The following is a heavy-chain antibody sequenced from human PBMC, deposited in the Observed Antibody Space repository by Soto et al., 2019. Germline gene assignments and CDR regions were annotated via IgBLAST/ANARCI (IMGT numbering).Heavy chain of an antibody. V-gene: IGHV3-7*01. Sequence: EVQLVESGGGLVQPGGSLRLSCSASGFTFGSYWMSWVRQAPGKGLEWVANIIQDGSEKQYVDSVKGRFTISRDNAKRSLYLQMNGLRDEDTAVYYCGRGHSAPDHWGQGTLVTVSS. CDR3: GRGHSAPDH. J-gene: IGHJ4*02. CDR2: IIQDGSEK. CDR1: GFTFGSYW.